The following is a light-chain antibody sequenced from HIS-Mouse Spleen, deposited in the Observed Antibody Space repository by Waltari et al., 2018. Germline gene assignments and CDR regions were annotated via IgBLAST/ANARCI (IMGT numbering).Light chain of an antibody. CDR3: CSYAGSSTWV. CDR1: RSEVGSYNV. J-gene: IGLJ3*02. CDR2: EGS. V-gene: IGLV2-23*01. Sequence: QSALTQPASVSGSPGQSITISCTGTRSEVGSYNVVSWYQQHPGKAPKLMIYEGSKRPSGVSNRFSGSKSGNTASLTISGLQAEDEADYYCCSYAGSSTWVFGGGTKLTVL.